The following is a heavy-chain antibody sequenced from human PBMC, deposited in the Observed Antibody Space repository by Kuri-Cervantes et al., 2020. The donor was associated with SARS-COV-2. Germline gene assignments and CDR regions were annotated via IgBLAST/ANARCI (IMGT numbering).Heavy chain of an antibody. D-gene: IGHD3-10*02. CDR1: GGSISSGNFY. CDR3: ARDLSSDYTYYYYYMDA. CDR2: ISQSGNT. Sequence: SETLSLTCAVSGGSISSGNFYWSWIRQPPGKGLEWIGYISQSGNTYYNPSLKSRVTISVDRSKNQFSLKVSSVTAADTAVYYCARDLSSDYTYYYYYMDAWGKGTTITVSS. J-gene: IGHJ6*03. V-gene: IGHV4-30-2*01.